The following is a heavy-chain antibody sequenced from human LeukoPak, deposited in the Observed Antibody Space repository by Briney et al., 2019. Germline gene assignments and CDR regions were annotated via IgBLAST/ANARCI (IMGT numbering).Heavy chain of an antibody. D-gene: IGHD2-15*01. Sequence: GGSLRLSCAASGLTFRTYAMSWVRQAPGKGLEWVSSISDSGGYTFYADSVKGRFTISRDNSKNTLYLQMNSLRAEDTAVYYCARGIIVVVAATSNWFDPWGQGTLVTVSS. J-gene: IGHJ5*02. CDR1: GLTFRTYA. V-gene: IGHV3-23*01. CDR2: ISDSGGYT. CDR3: ARGIIVVVAATSNWFDP.